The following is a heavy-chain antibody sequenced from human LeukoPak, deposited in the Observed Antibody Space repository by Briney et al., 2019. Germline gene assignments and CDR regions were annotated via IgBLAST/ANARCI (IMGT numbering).Heavy chain of an antibody. Sequence: SETLSLTRTVSGYSISSGYYWGWIRQPPGKGLAWFGSIYHSGSTYYNPSLKSRVTMSVDTSKNQFSLKLSSVTAADTAVYYCARDVAYCGGDCYSDAFDIWGQGTMVTVSS. CDR1: GYSISSGYY. CDR3: ARDVAYCGGDCYSDAFDI. D-gene: IGHD2-21*01. V-gene: IGHV4-38-2*02. J-gene: IGHJ3*02. CDR2: IYHSGST.